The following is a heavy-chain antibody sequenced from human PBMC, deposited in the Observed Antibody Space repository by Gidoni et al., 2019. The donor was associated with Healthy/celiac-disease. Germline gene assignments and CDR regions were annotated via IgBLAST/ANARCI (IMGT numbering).Heavy chain of an antibody. Sequence: QVQLVESGGGVVQPGRSLRLSCAASGFTFSSYGMHWVRQAPGKGLEWVAVIWYDGSNKYYADSVKGRFTISRDNSKNTLYLQMNSLRAEDTAVYYCARTLGDGDYVLNPAFDYWGQGTLVTVSS. J-gene: IGHJ4*02. CDR1: GFTFSSYG. D-gene: IGHD4-17*01. CDR2: IWYDGSNK. V-gene: IGHV3-33*08. CDR3: ARTLGDGDYVLNPAFDY.